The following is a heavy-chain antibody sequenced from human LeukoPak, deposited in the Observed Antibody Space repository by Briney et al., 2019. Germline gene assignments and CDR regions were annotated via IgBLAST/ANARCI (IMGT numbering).Heavy chain of an antibody. J-gene: IGHJ5*02. CDR2: ISSSSSYI. CDR3: ARHYYDSSGYSSWFDP. CDR1: GFTFSSYG. V-gene: IGHV3-21*01. Sequence: PGGSLRLSCAASGFTFSSYGMNWVRQAPGKGLEWVSSISSSSSYIYYADSVKGRFTISRDNAKNSLYLQMNSLRAEDTAVYYCARHYYDSSGYSSWFDPWGQGTLVTVSS. D-gene: IGHD3-22*01.